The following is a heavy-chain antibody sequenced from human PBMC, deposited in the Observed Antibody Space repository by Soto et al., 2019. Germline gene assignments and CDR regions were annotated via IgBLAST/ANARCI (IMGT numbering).Heavy chain of an antibody. CDR1: GGSVSSGGYY. CDR3: ARESHDDYYYSYMDV. D-gene: IGHD1-1*01. Sequence: SETLSLTCTVSGGSVSSGGYYWSWIRQHPGKGLEWIGYIYYSGSTYYNPSLKSRVTISVDTSKNQFSLKLSSVTAADTAVYYCARESHDDYYYSYMDVRGKGTTVTVSS. V-gene: IGHV4-31*03. J-gene: IGHJ6*03. CDR2: IYYSGST.